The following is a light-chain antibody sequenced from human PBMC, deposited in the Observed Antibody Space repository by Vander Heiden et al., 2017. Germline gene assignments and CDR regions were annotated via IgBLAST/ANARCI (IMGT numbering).Light chain of an antibody. Sequence: DIQMTPSPSTLSASVGDRVTIPCRASQSISSWLAWYQQKPGKAPKLLIYKASSLESGVPSRFSGSGSGTEFTLTISSLQPDDFATYYCQQYNSYPLTFGGGTKVEIK. J-gene: IGKJ4*01. CDR2: KAS. CDR1: QSISSW. CDR3: QQYNSYPLT. V-gene: IGKV1-5*03.